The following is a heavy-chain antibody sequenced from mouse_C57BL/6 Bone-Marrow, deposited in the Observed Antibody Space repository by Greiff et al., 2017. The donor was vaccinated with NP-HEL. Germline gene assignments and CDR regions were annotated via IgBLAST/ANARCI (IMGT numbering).Heavy chain of an antibody. D-gene: IGHD2-5*01. Sequence: VQLQQSGAELVRPGTSVKVSCKASGYAFTNYLIEWVKQRPGQGLEWIGVINPGSGGTNYNEKFKGKATLTADKSSSTAYMQLSSLTSEDAAVYFCALYSNPWFAYWGKGTLVTVSA. J-gene: IGHJ3*01. CDR3: ALYSNPWFAY. V-gene: IGHV1-54*01. CDR2: INPGSGGT. CDR1: GYAFTNYL.